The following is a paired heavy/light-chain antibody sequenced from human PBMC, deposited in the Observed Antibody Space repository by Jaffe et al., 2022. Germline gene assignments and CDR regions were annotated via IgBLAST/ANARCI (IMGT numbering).Light chain of an antibody. Sequence: QSALTQPASVSGSPGQSITISCTGTSSDVGAYNYVSWYQQHPGKAPLLMIYEVTNRPSGVSNRFSGSKSGNTASLTISGLQAEDEADYYCISYTTRSTVIFGGGTKLTVL. V-gene: IGLV2-14*01. CDR1: SSDVGAYNY. CDR3: ISYTTRSTVI. J-gene: IGLJ2*01. CDR2: EVT.
Heavy chain of an antibody. D-gene: IGHD3-10*01. Sequence: QVQLQESGPGLVKPSETLSLTCTVSGGSINNYFWSWIRQPPGKGLEYIGYIYYRGGTTYNPSLNSRVTISVDTSKNQFSLKLSSVTAADTAVYYCARDYYGYGRFDPWGPGTLVTVSS. CDR2: IYYRGGT. J-gene: IGHJ5*02. CDR3: ARDYYGYGRFDP. V-gene: IGHV4-59*01. CDR1: GGSINNYF.